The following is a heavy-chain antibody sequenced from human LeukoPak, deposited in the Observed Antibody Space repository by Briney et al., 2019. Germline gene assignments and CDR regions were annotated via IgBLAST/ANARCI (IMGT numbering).Heavy chain of an antibody. Sequence: QXPGKGXXXXSTISGGGGSTYYADSVKGRFTISRDNSKNTLCLQVNSLRAEDTAVYYCAKGGKWDVTPFDYWGQGTLVTVSS. J-gene: IGHJ4*02. V-gene: IGHV3-23*01. D-gene: IGHD1-26*01. CDR2: ISGGGGST. CDR3: AKGGKWDVTPFDY.